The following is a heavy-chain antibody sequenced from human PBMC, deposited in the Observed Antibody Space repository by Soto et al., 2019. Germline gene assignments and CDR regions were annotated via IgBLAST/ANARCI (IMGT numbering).Heavy chain of an antibody. D-gene: IGHD3-10*01. J-gene: IGHJ4*02. CDR1: GFSFNNYI. Sequence: QMQLVESGGGVAQPGKSLRLSCAASGFSFNNYIRHWVRQAPGKVLEWVALIFPNGRSIFYSYSVKGRFTISRDNSKNMLYLDMSSLRPEDTALFYCARERASYGSGSVPDFWGQGTLVTVSS. CDR3: ARERASYGSGSVPDF. CDR2: IFPNGRSI. V-gene: IGHV3-30*04.